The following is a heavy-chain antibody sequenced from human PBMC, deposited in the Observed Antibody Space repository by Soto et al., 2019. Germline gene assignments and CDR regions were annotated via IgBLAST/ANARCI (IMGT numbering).Heavy chain of an antibody. D-gene: IGHD6-13*01. Sequence: QVHLQQWGAGLLKPSETLSLTCTVYGGSFGGYYWTWIRQPPAEGLEWIGEISPSGSPNYNPSLRSRVTVSVDTSMNHLSLKLSSVTAADTAVYYCARGGGAAPGTWGQGTLVTVSS. CDR3: ARGGGAAPGT. CDR2: ISPSGSP. V-gene: IGHV4-34*01. CDR1: GGSFGGYY. J-gene: IGHJ4*02.